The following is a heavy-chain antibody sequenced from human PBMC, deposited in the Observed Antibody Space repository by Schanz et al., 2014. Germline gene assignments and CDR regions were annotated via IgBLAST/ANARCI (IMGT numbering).Heavy chain of an antibody. CDR1: GFIFSNNG. Sequence: QAELVESGGGVVQPGGSLRLSCEASGFIFSNNGMNWVRQAPGKGLEWVAFIQHDGSRTYYTASLKGRVTISRDNSQNMVYVQMNSLRAEDTAVYYCAKSMYSTSWAFDFWGQGAQVTVSS. CDR3: AKSMYSTSWAFDF. J-gene: IGHJ4*02. V-gene: IGHV3-30*02. CDR2: IQHDGSRT. D-gene: IGHD2-2*01.